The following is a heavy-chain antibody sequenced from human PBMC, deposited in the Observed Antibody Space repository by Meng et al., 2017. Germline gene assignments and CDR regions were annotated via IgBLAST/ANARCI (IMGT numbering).Heavy chain of an antibody. J-gene: IGHJ4*02. CDR2: IGTAGDT. CDR3: ARAHGYGVYDY. Sequence: EVQLVGSGGGLGQPGVSLRLACAASGFTFSSYDMHWARQATGKGLEWVSAIGTAGDTYYPGSVKGRFTISRENAKNSLYLQMNSLRAGDTAVYYCARAHGYGVYDYWGQGTLVTVSS. D-gene: IGHD2-15*01. CDR1: GFTFSSYD. V-gene: IGHV3-13*01.